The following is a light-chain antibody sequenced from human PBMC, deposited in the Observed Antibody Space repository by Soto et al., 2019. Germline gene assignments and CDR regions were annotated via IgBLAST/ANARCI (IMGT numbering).Light chain of an antibody. J-gene: IGKJ1*01. CDR2: KAS. Sequence: DIQMTQSPSTLSASVGDRVTITCRASQSISYWLAWYQQKPGKAPKLLIYKASILQSGVPSRFSGSGSGTEFTLTINSLQPDDSATYYCQQYDSYWTFGQGTKVEIK. V-gene: IGKV1-5*03. CDR1: QSISYW. CDR3: QQYDSYWT.